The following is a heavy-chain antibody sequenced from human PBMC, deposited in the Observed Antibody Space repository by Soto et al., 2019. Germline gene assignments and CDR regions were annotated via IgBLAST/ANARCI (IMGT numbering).Heavy chain of an antibody. V-gene: IGHV1-18*01. CDR1: GYTFSNFG. D-gene: IGHD2-8*01. CDR3: SRLQHWTDGVNYYNYMDV. J-gene: IGHJ6*03. Sequence: QVQLVQSGPEVRQPGASVKVSCKASGYTFSNFGVAWVRQAPGKGLEWMAWISINNGNTNYAQRVQGRMTMTTDTSTSTAYMELRSLRSDDTAVYFCSRLQHWTDGVNYYNYMDVWGKGATVTVS. CDR2: ISINNGNT.